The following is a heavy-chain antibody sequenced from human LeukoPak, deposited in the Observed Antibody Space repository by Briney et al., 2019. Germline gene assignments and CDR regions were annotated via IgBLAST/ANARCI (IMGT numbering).Heavy chain of an antibody. CDR1: GFTFSSYA. D-gene: IGHD6-19*01. CDR3: ASSSGSGY. Sequence: GGSLRLSCAASGFTFSSYAMSWVRQAPGKGLEWVSAISGSCGSTCYADSVKGRFTISRDNAKNSLYLQMNSLRAEDTAVYYCASSSGSGYWGQGTLVTVSS. CDR2: ISGSCGST. J-gene: IGHJ4*02. V-gene: IGHV3-23*01.